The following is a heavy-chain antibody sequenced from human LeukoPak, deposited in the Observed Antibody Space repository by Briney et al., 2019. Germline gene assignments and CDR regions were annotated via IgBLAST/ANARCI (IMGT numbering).Heavy chain of an antibody. CDR1: GSTVSSSY. J-gene: IGHJ4*02. Sequence: PGGSLRLSCAASGSTVSSSYMTWVRQAPGKGLEWVSVIYSGGSTHYAGSVKGRFTISRDNSKNTVYLQMNSLRAEDTAVYHCARAPYSSSWYFDYWGQGTLVTVSS. D-gene: IGHD6-13*01. CDR2: IYSGGST. V-gene: IGHV3-66*01. CDR3: ARAPYSSSWYFDY.